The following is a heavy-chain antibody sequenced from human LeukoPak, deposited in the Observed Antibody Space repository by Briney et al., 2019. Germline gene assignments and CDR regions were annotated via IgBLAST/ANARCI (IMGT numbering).Heavy chain of an antibody. CDR3: AREGTAGRYYFDY. J-gene: IGHJ4*02. CDR2: ISANNGNT. D-gene: IGHD3-10*01. CDR1: GYTFSSHG. V-gene: IGHV1-18*01. Sequence: SVKVFCKASGYTFSSHGITWVRQAPGQGLEWMGWISANNGNTNYAQKLQGRVTVTTDTSTSIAYMELRSPRSDDTAVYYCAREGTAGRYYFDYWGQGTLVTVSS.